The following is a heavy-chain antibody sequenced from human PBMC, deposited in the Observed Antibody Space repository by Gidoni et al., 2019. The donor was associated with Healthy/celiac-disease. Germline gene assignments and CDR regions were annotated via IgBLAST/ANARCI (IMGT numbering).Heavy chain of an antibody. Sequence: QVQLVQSGAEVKKPGSSVKVSCKASGGTFSSYAISWVRQAPGQGREWMGRIIPILGIANYAQKFQGRVTITADKSTSTAYMELSSLRSEDTAVYYCARGVVAARGFDYWGQGTLVTVSS. CDR1: GGTFSSYA. J-gene: IGHJ4*02. D-gene: IGHD6-6*01. CDR2: IIPILGIA. V-gene: IGHV1-69*09. CDR3: ARGVVAARGFDY.